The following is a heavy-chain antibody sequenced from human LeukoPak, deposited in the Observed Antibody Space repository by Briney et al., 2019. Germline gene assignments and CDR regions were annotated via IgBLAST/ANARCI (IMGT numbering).Heavy chain of an antibody. CDR1: GSTFSSYA. J-gene: IGHJ4*02. CDR2: ISGSGGST. CDR3: AKDTYYYDSSGYYPFDY. Sequence: PGASLRLSCAASGSTFSSYAMSCVRQAPGKGLEWVSAISGSGGSTYYADSVKGRFTISRDNSKNTLYLQMNSLRAEDTAVYYCAKDTYYYDSSGYYPFDYWGQGTLVTVSS. D-gene: IGHD3-22*01. V-gene: IGHV3-23*01.